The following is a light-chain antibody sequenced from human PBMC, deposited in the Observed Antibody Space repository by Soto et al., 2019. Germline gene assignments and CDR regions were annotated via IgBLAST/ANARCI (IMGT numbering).Light chain of an antibody. V-gene: IGLV2-14*01. CDR1: SSDVGTYKF. Sequence: QSVLTQPASVSGSPGQSITISCTGTSSDVGTYKFVSWYQQRPGKAPKILIYEVSNRPSGVSNRFSGSKSGKTASLTSSGLQAEDEADYYCNSYTNSSTLVFG. CDR2: EVS. J-gene: IGLJ2*01. CDR3: NSYTNSSTLV.